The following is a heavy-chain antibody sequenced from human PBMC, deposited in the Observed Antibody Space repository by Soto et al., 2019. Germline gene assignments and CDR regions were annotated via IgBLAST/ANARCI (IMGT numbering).Heavy chain of an antibody. CDR2: INHSGST. V-gene: IGHV4-34*01. J-gene: IGHJ4*02. D-gene: IGHD6-19*01. CDR3: ARHVLDSSGWLNDY. CDR1: GGSFSGYY. Sequence: QVQLQQWGAGLLKPSETLSLTCAVYGGSFSGYYWSWIRQPPGKGLEWIGEINHSGSTNYNPSLKSRVTMSVDTSKNQFSLKLSSVTAADTAVYYCARHVLDSSGWLNDYWGQGTLVTVSS.